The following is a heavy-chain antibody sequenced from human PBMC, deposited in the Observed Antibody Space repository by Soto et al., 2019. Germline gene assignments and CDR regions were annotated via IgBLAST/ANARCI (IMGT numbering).Heavy chain of an antibody. Sequence: PGGSLTLSCAASGFTISSYSMTWVRPAPGKGREWGSTISGNGGYTYYSDSEGGRFTITRDNSKKMLYLQMDSLRDDATGVFYCAKGKANTVFGVDKLFDYWGQGTQVTVSS. CDR3: AKGKANTVFGVDKLFDY. CDR1: GFTISSYS. D-gene: IGHD3-3*01. J-gene: IGHJ4*02. CDR2: ISGNGGYT. V-gene: IGHV3-23*01.